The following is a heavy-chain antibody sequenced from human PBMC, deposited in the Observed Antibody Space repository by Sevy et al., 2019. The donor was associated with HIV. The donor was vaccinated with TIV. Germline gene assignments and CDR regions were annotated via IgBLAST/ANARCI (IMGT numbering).Heavy chain of an antibody. CDR1: GFTFSSYS. CDR3: ASSVLDSGSRASAFDI. D-gene: IGHD1-26*01. J-gene: IGHJ3*02. CDR2: ISSSSYI. Sequence: GGSLRLSCAASGFTFSSYSMNWVRQAPGKGLEWVSSISSSSYIYYADSVKGRFTISRDNAKNSLYLQMNSLRAEDTAVYYCASSVLDSGSRASAFDIWGQGKMVTVSS. V-gene: IGHV3-21*01.